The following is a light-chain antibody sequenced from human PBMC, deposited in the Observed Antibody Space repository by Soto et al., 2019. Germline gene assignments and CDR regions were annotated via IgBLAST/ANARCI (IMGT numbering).Light chain of an antibody. CDR1: SSDVGGYKY. CDR2: EVS. CDR3: SSYTASSTGV. J-gene: IGLJ3*02. Sequence: QSALTQPASVSGSPGQSITISCTGTSSDVGGYKYVSWYQQHPGKAPKLIIYEVSDRPSGVSKRFSGSKSVNTASLTISGLQAEDEADYYCSSYTASSTGVFGGGTKLTVL. V-gene: IGLV2-14*01.